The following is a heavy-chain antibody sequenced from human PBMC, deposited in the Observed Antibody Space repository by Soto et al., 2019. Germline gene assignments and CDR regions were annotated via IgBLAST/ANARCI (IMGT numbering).Heavy chain of an antibody. CDR1: GFTFDDYA. D-gene: IGHD1-26*01. CDR2: VDWNSAGL. J-gene: IGHJ4*02. V-gene: IGHV3-9*01. CDR3: VKGSGSYYEKHFFDY. Sequence: EVQLVESGGGLVQPGRSLRLSCGASGFTFDDYAMHWVRQGPGKGLEWVSGVDWNSAGLDYANSVKGRFTISRDNAKNSLYLQMNSLRTEDTALYYCVKGSGSYYEKHFFDYWGQGTLVTVSS.